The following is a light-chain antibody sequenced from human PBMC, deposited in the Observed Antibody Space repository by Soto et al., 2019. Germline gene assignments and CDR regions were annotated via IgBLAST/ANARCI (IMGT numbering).Light chain of an antibody. J-gene: IGKJ5*01. CDR2: GAS. CDR3: QQYNKWPPIT. CDR1: QSISSSY. Sequence: EIVLTQSPGTLSLSPGKRATLSCRASQSISSSYLAWYQQRPGQAPRLLIYGASSRATGIPDRFSGSGSGTEFTLTISRLEPEDFAVYYCQQYNKWPPITFGQGTRLEIK. V-gene: IGKV3-20*01.